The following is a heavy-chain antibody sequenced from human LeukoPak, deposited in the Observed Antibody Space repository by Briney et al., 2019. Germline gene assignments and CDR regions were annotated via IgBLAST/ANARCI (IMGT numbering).Heavy chain of an antibody. CDR2: TYYSGST. Sequence: KPSETLSLTCTVSGGSISSYSWTWIRQPPGKGLEWIGYTYYSGSTNYNPSLKSRVTISEDTSKNQFSLKLSSVTAADTAVYYCARGGRFLFDPWGQGTLVTVSS. V-gene: IGHV4-59*01. J-gene: IGHJ5*02. D-gene: IGHD3-3*01. CDR3: ARGGRFLFDP. CDR1: GGSISSYS.